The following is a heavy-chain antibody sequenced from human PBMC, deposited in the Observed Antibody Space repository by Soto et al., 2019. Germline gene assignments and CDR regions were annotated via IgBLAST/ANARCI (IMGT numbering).Heavy chain of an antibody. CDR2: IYYSGST. V-gene: IGHV4-39*01. Sequence: SETLSLTCTVSGGSISSSSYYWGWIRQPPGKGLEWIGSIYYSGSTYYNPSLKSRVTISVDTSKNQFSLKLSSVTAADTAVYYCARGSRVYCSGGSCSSLYYYYYYYMDVWGKGTTVT. D-gene: IGHD2-15*01. CDR1: GGSISSSSYY. CDR3: ARGSRVYCSGGSCSSLYYYYYYYMDV. J-gene: IGHJ6*03.